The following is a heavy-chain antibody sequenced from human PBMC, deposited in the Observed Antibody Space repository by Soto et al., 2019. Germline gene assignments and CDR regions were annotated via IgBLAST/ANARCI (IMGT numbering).Heavy chain of an antibody. J-gene: IGHJ4*02. CDR3: ARHDGSALYYFDY. CDR2: IYPGDSDT. D-gene: IGHD6-19*01. CDR1: GYTFTSYW. V-gene: IGHV5-51*01. Sequence: PGASLKISCKGSGYTFTSYWIAWVRQIPGKGLEWMGIIYPGDSDTRYSPSFQGQVSISADKSISTAYLQWSSLKASDTAMYYCARHDGSALYYFDYWGQGTLVTVSS.